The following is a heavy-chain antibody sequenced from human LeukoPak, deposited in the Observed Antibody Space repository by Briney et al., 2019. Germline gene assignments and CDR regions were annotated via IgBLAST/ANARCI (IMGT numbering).Heavy chain of an antibody. CDR2: IYYSGST. CDR1: GGSISSSSYY. CDR3: ADIPDWSGLIGY. Sequence: SETLSLTCTVSGGSISSSSYYWGWIRQPPGKGLEWIGSIYYSGSTYYNPSLKSRVTISVDTSKNQFSLKLSSVTAADTAVYCCADIPDWSGLIGYWGQGTLVTVSS. D-gene: IGHD3-3*01. J-gene: IGHJ4*02. V-gene: IGHV4-39*07.